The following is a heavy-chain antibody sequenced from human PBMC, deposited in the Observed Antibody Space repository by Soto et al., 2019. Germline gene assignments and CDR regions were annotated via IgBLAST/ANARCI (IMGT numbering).Heavy chain of an antibody. CDR3: ARSRNWNSPYFDY. CDR2: IKQDGSEK. V-gene: IGHV3-7*01. J-gene: IGHJ4*02. CDR1: GFTFSSYW. D-gene: IGHD1-7*01. Sequence: GGSLRLSFAASGFTFSSYWMSLVRQAPGKGLEWVANIKQDGSEKYYVDSVKGRFTTSRDNAKNSLYLQMNSLRAEDTAVYYCARSRNWNSPYFDYWGQGTLVTVSS.